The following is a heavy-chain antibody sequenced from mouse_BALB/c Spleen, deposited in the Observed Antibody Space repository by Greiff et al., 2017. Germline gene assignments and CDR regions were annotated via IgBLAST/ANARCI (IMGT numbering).Heavy chain of an antibody. V-gene: IGHV5-9-4*01. Sequence: DVQLVESGGGLVKPGGSLKLSCAASGFTFSSYAMSWVRQSPEKRLEWVAEISSGGSYTYYPDTVTGRFTISRDNAKNTLYLEMSSLRSEDTAMYYCARELTTGGFAYWGQGTLVTVSA. CDR1: GFTFSSYA. CDR3: ARELTTGGFAY. D-gene: IGHD2-12*01. CDR2: ISSGGSYT. J-gene: IGHJ3*01.